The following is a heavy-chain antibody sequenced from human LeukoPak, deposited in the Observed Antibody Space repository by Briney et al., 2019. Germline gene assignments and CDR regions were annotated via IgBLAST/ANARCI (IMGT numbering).Heavy chain of an antibody. CDR3: ARGPSHGGFDI. D-gene: IGHD2-15*01. CDR2: INPNSGGT. Sequence: ASVKVSCKASGYTFTGYYMHWVRQAPGQGLEWMGWINPNSGGTNYAQKFQGRVTMTRDTSINSAYMDLSSLRSDDTAVYYCARGPSHGGFDIWGQGTKVNVSS. V-gene: IGHV1-2*02. CDR1: GYTFTGYY. J-gene: IGHJ3*02.